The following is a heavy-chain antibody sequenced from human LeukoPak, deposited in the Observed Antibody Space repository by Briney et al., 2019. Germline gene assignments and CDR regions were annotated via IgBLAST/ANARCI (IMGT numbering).Heavy chain of an antibody. J-gene: IGHJ6*02. Sequence: PGRSLRLSCAASGFTFSSYGMHWVRQAPGKGLEWVAVISYDGSNKYYADSVKGRFTISRDNSKNTLYLQMNSLRAEDTAVYYCAKAGYGPRYYYYGMDVWDQGTTVTVSS. CDR1: GFTFSSYG. V-gene: IGHV3-30*18. D-gene: IGHD5-18*01. CDR2: ISYDGSNK. CDR3: AKAGYGPRYYYYGMDV.